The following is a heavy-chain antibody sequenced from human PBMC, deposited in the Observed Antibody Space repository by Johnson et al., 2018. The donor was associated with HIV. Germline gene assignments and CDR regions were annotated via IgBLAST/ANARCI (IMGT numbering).Heavy chain of an antibody. J-gene: IGHJ3*02. CDR1: GFTFSSYW. CDR2: INSDGSSA. Sequence: VQLVESGGGLVQPGGSLRLSCAASGFTFSSYWMHWVRQAPGKGLVWVSRINSDGSSASYADSVKGRVTISRDNSKNTLYLQMNSLRAEDTAVYYCARGGGNDAFDIWGQGTMVTVSS. D-gene: IGHD3-16*01. V-gene: IGHV3-74*01. CDR3: ARGGGNDAFDI.